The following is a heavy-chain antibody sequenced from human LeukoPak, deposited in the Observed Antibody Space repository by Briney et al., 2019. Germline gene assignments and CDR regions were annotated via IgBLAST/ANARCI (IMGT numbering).Heavy chain of an antibody. CDR1: GFPFDNFA. J-gene: IGHJ3*02. V-gene: IGHV3-23*01. Sequence: GGSLRLSCAASGFPFDNFAMNGFRQAPGKGLGWGSTVSGSGGITYYADSVKGGFTISRDNSENTVYLQMNSLRAEDTALYYCAKYQWLLPDAFDIWGQGTMVTVSS. CDR2: VSGSGGIT. D-gene: IGHD3-22*01. CDR3: AKYQWLLPDAFDI.